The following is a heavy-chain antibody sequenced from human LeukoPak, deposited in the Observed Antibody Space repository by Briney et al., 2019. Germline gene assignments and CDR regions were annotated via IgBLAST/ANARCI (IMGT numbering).Heavy chain of an antibody. D-gene: IGHD4/OR15-4a*01. CDR1: GFTFSNYD. J-gene: IGHJ4*02. V-gene: IGHV3-13*01. CDR3: ARALQSRTGAFDC. CDR2: IGTAGDT. Sequence: GGSLRLSCAASGFTFSNYDMHWVRQATGKGLEWVSGIGTAGDTYYRGSVKGRFTISRENAKNSLYLQMNSLGVGDTAVYYCARALQSRTGAFDCWGQGTLVTVSS.